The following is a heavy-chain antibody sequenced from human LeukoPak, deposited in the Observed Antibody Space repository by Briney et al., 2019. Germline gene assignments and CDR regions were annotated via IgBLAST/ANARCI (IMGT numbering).Heavy chain of an antibody. CDR2: INPSGGST. V-gene: IGHV1-46*01. D-gene: IGHD6-19*01. CDR1: GYTFTNYY. J-gene: IGHJ4*02. Sequence: GASVKVSCKASGYTFTNYYMHWVRQAPGQGLEWMGIINPSGGSTNYAQKFQGRVTITADESTSTAYMELSSLRSEDTAVYYCARSYSSGWRGVRYFDYWGQGTLVTVSS. CDR3: ARSYSSGWRGVRYFDY.